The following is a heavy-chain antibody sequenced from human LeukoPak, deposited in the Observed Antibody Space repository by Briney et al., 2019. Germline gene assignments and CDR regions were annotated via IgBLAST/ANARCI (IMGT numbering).Heavy chain of an antibody. D-gene: IGHD3-10*01. J-gene: IGHJ4*02. CDR2: ISYDGSNK. Sequence: AGGSLRLSCAASGFTFSSYGMHWVRQAPGKGLEWVAVISYDGSNKYYAGSVKGRFTISRDNSKNTLYLQMNSLRAEDTAVYYCAKDGWFGDYEGYFDYWGQGTLVTVSS. CDR3: AKDGWFGDYEGYFDY. V-gene: IGHV3-30*18. CDR1: GFTFSSYG.